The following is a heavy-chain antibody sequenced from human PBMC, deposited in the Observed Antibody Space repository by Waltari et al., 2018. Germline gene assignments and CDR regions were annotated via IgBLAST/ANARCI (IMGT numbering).Heavy chain of an antibody. J-gene: IGHJ6*02. CDR2: LGPEDGET. CDR3: ASRWLRAYYYYGMDV. D-gene: IGHD5-12*01. Sequence: QVQLVQSGAEVKKPGASVKVSCKVSGYTLTELSMHWVRQAPGKGLEWMGGLGPEDGETMYSQKSKGRGIMTEDTSTDTAYMELSSLRSEDTAVYYCASRWLRAYYYYGMDVWGQGTTVTVSS. V-gene: IGHV1-24*01. CDR1: GYTLTELS.